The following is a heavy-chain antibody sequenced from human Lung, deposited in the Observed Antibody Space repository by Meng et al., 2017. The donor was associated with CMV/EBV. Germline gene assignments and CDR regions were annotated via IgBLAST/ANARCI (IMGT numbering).Heavy chain of an antibody. J-gene: IGHJ6*02. CDR3: ARHEGSTIYYYYGMDV. CDR1: GYSFTSYW. V-gene: IGHV5-51*01. D-gene: IGHD2-15*01. Sequence: GESLKISCKGSGYSFTSYWIGWVRQMPGKGLEWMGIIYPGDSDTRYSPSFQGQVTISADKSISTAYLQWSSLKASDTAMYYCARHEGSTIYYYYGMDVWGQGTTVXVSS. CDR2: IYPGDSDT.